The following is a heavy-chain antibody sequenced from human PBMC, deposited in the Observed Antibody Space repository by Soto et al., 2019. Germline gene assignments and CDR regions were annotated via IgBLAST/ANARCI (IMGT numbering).Heavy chain of an antibody. D-gene: IGHD6-13*01. Sequence: ASVKVSCKASGYTFTGYYMHWVRQAPGQGLEWMGWINPNSGGTNYAQKFQGWVTMTRDTSISTAYMELSRLRSDDTAVYYCARDYSVGLQQLVLCLDYWGQGTLVTVSS. V-gene: IGHV1-2*04. CDR2: INPNSGGT. CDR1: GYTFTGYY. CDR3: ARDYSVGLQQLVLCLDY. J-gene: IGHJ4*02.